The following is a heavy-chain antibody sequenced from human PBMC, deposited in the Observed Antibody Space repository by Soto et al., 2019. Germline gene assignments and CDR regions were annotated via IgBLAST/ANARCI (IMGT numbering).Heavy chain of an antibody. J-gene: IGHJ3*02. Sequence: SETLSLTCTVSCGSISSDYWSWIRQPPGKGLEWIGYIYYSGSSNYNPSLKSRVIMSLDTSKNHFSLKLSSVTAADTAVYYCARPYSGSYWAAFDIWGQGTMVTVSS. V-gene: IGHV4-59*01. CDR3: ARPYSGSYWAAFDI. CDR2: IYYSGSS. D-gene: IGHD1-26*01. CDR1: CGSISSDY.